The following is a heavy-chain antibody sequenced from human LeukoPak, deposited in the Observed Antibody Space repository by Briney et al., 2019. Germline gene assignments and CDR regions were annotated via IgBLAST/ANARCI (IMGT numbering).Heavy chain of an antibody. J-gene: IGHJ4*02. CDR3: ARDERARGSGSYYNY. D-gene: IGHD3-10*01. Sequence: PGGSLRLSCAASGYTFTSYGISWVRQAPGQGLEWRGWISAYNGNTNYAQKLQGRVTMTTDTSTSTAYMELRSLRSDDTAVYYCARDERARGSGSYYNYWGQGTLVTVSS. CDR2: ISAYNGNT. CDR1: GYTFTSYG. V-gene: IGHV1-18*01.